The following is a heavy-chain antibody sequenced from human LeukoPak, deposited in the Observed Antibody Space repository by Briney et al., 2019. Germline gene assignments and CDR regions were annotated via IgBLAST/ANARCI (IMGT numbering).Heavy chain of an antibody. V-gene: IGHV1-69*05. J-gene: IGHJ6*03. D-gene: IGHD1-14*01. CDR2: IIPIFGTA. CDR1: GGTFSSYA. CDR3: ARGTDYYYYMDV. Sequence: SVKVSCKASGGTFSSYAISWVRQAPGQGLEWMGGIIPIFGTANYAQKFQGRVTITTDESTSTAYMELSSLRSEDTAVYYCARGTDYYYYMDVWGKGTAVSVSS.